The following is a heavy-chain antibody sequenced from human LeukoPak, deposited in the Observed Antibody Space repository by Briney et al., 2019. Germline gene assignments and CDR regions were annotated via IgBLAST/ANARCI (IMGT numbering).Heavy chain of an antibody. D-gene: IGHD2-2*01. CDR1: GGSISSYY. J-gene: IGHJ5*02. CDR2: IYYSGST. V-gene: IGHV4-59*01. Sequence: SETLSLTCTVAGGSISSYYWSWIRQPPGKGLEWIGYIYYSGSTSYNPSLKSRVTISVDTSKNQFSLKLSSVTAADTAVYYCAKSVVVVPAAIRGVLGDPHWFDPWGQGTLVTVSS. CDR3: AKSVVVVPAAIRGVLGDPHWFDP.